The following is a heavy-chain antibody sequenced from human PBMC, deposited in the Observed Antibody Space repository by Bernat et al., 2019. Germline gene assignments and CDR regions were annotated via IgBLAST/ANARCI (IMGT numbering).Heavy chain of an antibody. D-gene: IGHD6-13*01. J-gene: IGHJ4*02. V-gene: IGHV3-30*18. Sequence: QVQLVESGGGVVQPGRSLRLSCAASVFTFSSYGMHWVRQAPGKGLEWVAVISYDGSNKYYADSVKGRFTISRDNSKNTLYLQMNSLRAEDTAVYYCAKEGPSSSWYFLVDYWGQGTLVTVSS. CDR3: AKEGPSSSWYFLVDY. CDR1: VFTFSSYG. CDR2: ISYDGSNK.